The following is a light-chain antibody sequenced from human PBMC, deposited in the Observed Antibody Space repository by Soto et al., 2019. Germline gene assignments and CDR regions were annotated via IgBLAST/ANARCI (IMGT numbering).Light chain of an antibody. CDR3: MQSLQTPPT. Sequence: DVVMTQSPLTLPVTPGEPASISCGSSQTLLHSDGYNYLDWYVQKPGQSPQLLIYLGSNRASGVPDRFSGSGSGTDFTLKITRVQTEDVGVYYCMQSLQTPPTFGQGTKVDI. J-gene: IGKJ1*01. CDR2: LGS. V-gene: IGKV2-28*01. CDR1: QTLLHSDGYNY.